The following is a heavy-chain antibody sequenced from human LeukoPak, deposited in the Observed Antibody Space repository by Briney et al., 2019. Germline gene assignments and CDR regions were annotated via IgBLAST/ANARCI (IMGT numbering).Heavy chain of an antibody. CDR1: GGSTSSYY. J-gene: IGHJ6*03. Sequence: SETLSLTCTVSGGSTSSYYWSWIRQPPGKGLEWIGYIYYSGSTNYNPSLKSRVTISVDTSKNQFSLQMNSVTPEDTAVYYCTRVRYSNSFYFYHMDVWGKGTTVTV. CDR2: IYYSGST. V-gene: IGHV4-59*12. CDR3: TRVRYSNSFYFYHMDV. D-gene: IGHD6-6*01.